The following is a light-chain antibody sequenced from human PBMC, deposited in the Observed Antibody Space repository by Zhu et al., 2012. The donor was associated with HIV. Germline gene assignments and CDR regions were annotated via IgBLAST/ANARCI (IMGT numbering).Light chain of an antibody. CDR2: GAS. Sequence: EIVLTQSPATLPLSPGDTATLSCRASQSVSANLAWYQQKPGQAPRLLIYGASNRATGIEARLSGSGSRTDFTLTISNLEPEDFAVYYCQQSSNWPPGLTFGGGTKVEIK. CDR1: QSVSAN. V-gene: IGKV3-11*01. CDR3: QQSSNWPPGLT. J-gene: IGKJ4*01.